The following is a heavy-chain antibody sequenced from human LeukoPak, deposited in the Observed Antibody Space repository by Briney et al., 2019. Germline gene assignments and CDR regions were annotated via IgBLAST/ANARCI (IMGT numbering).Heavy chain of an antibody. CDR1: GGSFSVYY. D-gene: IGHD6-25*01. CDR2: INHSGST. CDR3: ARDNRKPHYTRGYYAYFLH. Sequence: SETLSLTCAVYGGSFSVYYWSWIRQSPGKGLEWIGEINHSGSTNYNPSLKSRVTISVDTSKNQFSLRLSSVTAADTAVYYCARDNRKPHYTRGYYAYFLHWGQGTLVTVSS. V-gene: IGHV4-34*01. J-gene: IGHJ1*01.